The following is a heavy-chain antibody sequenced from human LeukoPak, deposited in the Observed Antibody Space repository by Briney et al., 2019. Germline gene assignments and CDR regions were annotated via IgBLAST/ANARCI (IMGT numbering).Heavy chain of an antibody. D-gene: IGHD6-19*01. Sequence: GASVKVSCKASGYTFTSYGISWVRQAPGQGLEWMGWISAYNGNTNYAQKLQGRVTMTTDTSTSTAYIELRSLRSDDTAVYYCARVSPGYSSGWCFDYWGQGTLVTVSS. V-gene: IGHV1-18*01. CDR3: ARVSPGYSSGWCFDY. J-gene: IGHJ4*02. CDR1: GYTFTSYG. CDR2: ISAYNGNT.